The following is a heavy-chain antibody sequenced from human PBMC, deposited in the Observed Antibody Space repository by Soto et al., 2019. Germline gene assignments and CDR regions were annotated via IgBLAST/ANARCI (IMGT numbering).Heavy chain of an antibody. CDR1: GFTVSSNY. V-gene: IGHV3-53*01. Sequence: GGSLRLSCAASGFTVSSNYMSWVRQAPGKGLEWVSVIYSGGSTYYADSVKGRFTISRDNSKNTLYLQMNSLRAEDTAVYYCATQQLVPHRGPRSYWYFDLWGRGTLVTVSS. J-gene: IGHJ2*01. CDR3: ATQQLVPHRGPRSYWYFDL. D-gene: IGHD6-13*01. CDR2: IYSGGST.